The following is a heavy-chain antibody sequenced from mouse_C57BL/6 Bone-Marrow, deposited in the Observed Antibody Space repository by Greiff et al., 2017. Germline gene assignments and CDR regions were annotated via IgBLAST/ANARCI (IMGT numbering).Heavy chain of an antibody. CDR2: IYPGDGDT. CDR3: AREENYDGSSYVWYFDV. Sequence: QVQLQQSGPELVKPGASVKISCKASGYAFSSSWMNWVKQRPGKGLEWIGRIYPGDGDTNYNGKFKGKATLTADKSSSTAYMQLSSLTSEDSAVYFCAREENYDGSSYVWYFDVWGTGTTVTVSS. V-gene: IGHV1-82*01. CDR1: GYAFSSSW. J-gene: IGHJ1*03. D-gene: IGHD1-1*01.